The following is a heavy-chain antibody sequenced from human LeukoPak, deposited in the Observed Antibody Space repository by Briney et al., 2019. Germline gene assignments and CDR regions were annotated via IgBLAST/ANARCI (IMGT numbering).Heavy chain of an antibody. J-gene: IGHJ4*02. Sequence: PGGSLRLSCAASGFTFSSYSMNWVRQAPGKGLEWVSSISSSSSYIYYADSVKGRFTISRDNAKNSLYLQMNSLRAEDTAVYYCAREGDSSGSRGYYFDYWGQGTLVTVSS. V-gene: IGHV3-21*01. CDR2: ISSSSSYI. D-gene: IGHD3-22*01. CDR3: AREGDSSGSRGYYFDY. CDR1: GFTFSSYS.